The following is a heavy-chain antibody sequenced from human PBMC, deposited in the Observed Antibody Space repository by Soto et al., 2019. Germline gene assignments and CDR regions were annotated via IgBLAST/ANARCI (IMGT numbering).Heavy chain of an antibody. CDR3: ARGGTNYYYYGVDV. CDR2: ISSSAGTI. V-gene: IGHV3-11*01. Sequence: QVQLVESGGGLVKPGGPLRLSCAASGFTFSDYYMNWIRQAPGKGLEWVSYISSSAGTIYYADSVKGRFPISRDNAKNSLYLQLTSLRAEDTAVYYCARGGTNYYYYGVDVWGQGTTVTVSS. CDR1: GFTFSDYY. J-gene: IGHJ6*02.